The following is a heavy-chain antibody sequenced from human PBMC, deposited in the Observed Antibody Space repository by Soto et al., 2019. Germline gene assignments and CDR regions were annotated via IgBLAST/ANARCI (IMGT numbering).Heavy chain of an antibody. CDR2: LSVGNGDR. CDR3: ATSEGDCGGGSCYNYFYYYGMDV. Sequence: ASVKVSCKASGDTRTDFSMHWVRQAPGQRXEWMGWLSVGNGDRKYSQKFQGRVTITRDTSARTAYMELSNLRSEDTAVYYCATSEGDCGGGSCYNYFYYYGMDVWGQGSTVTVFS. V-gene: IGHV1-3*01. J-gene: IGHJ6*02. CDR1: GDTRTDFS. D-gene: IGHD2-15*01.